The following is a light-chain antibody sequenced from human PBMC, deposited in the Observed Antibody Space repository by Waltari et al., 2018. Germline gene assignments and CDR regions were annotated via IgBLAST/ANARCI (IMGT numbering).Light chain of an antibody. CDR1: SSNIGSNH. CDR3: GAWDDSLSGHYV. CDR2: RND. Sequence: QSVLTQPPSASGTPGQRVTISCSGSSSNIGSNHVYWYQQLPGMAPTLLIYRNDQRPLGVPDRFSGSNSGSSASLAISGLRSEDEADYYCGAWDDSLSGHYVFGTGTKVTVL. V-gene: IGLV1-47*01. J-gene: IGLJ1*01.